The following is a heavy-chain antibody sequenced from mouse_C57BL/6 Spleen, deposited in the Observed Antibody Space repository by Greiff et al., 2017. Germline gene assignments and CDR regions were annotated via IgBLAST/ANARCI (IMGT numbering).Heavy chain of an antibody. CDR1: GYSITSGYY. D-gene: IGHD2-4*01. V-gene: IGHV3-6*01. CDR3: ARVGDYDDGFAY. CDR2: ISYDGSN. J-gene: IGHJ3*01. Sequence: EVQLQQSGPGLVKPSQSLSLTCSVTGYSITSGYYWNWIRQFPGNKLEWMGYISYDGSNNYNPSLKNRISITRDTSKNQFFLKLNSVTTEDTATYYCARVGDYDDGFAYWGQGTLVTVSA.